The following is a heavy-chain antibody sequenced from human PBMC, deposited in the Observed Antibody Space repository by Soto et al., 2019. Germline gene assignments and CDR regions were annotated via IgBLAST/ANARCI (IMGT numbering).Heavy chain of an antibody. CDR2: MSSNGAEK. D-gene: IGHD1-20*01. CDR3: ALDNIPGAPDYFDY. Sequence: GGSLRLSCAASGFSFSTNVLHWVRQAPGKGLEWVAVMSSNGAEKYYTDSVKGRFTISRDNSKDTLYLEMNSLTSEDTAVYYCALDNIPGAPDYFDYWGHGTLVTVSS. V-gene: IGHV3-30-3*01. J-gene: IGHJ4*01. CDR1: GFSFSTNV.